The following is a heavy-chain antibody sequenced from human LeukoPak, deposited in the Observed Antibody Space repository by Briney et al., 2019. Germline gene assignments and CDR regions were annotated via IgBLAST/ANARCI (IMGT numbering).Heavy chain of an antibody. CDR1: EGTFSSYA. Sequence: SVTVSCKAPEGTFSSYALSWVRQAPGQGLEWMGRIIPVLTLTNYAPKFQDRLSIIADKATSTAYMELTNLTSADTAVYFCARGSGSGNYALGRWGQGTLVTVSS. CDR3: ARGSGSGNYALGR. D-gene: IGHD3-10*01. J-gene: IGHJ4*02. V-gene: IGHV1-69*04. CDR2: IIPVLTLT.